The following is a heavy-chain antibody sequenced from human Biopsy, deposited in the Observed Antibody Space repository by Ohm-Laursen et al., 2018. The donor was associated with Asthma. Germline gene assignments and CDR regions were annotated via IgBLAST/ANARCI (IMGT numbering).Heavy chain of an antibody. V-gene: IGHV1-3*01. CDR1: GYTFINYA. J-gene: IGHJ3*02. D-gene: IGHD3-9*01. CDR3: ARTYFDFLTGQVHDAFAM. Sequence: ASVKVSCNASGYTFINYAIHWVRQAPGHSLEWMGWINAANGNTKYSQKFQGRLTISRDTSASTAYMDLSSLRSENTAVYYCARTYFDFLTGQVHDAFAMWGQGTMVTVSS. CDR2: INAANGNT.